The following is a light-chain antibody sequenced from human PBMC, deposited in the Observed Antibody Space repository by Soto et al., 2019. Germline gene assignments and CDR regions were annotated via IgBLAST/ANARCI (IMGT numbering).Light chain of an antibody. CDR3: QSYDSSRI. V-gene: IGLV6-57*04. Sequence: NFMLTQPHSVSESPGKTVTISCTRSSGSIASNYVQWYQQRPGSAPTTVIYEDNQRPSGVPDRFSGSIDSSSNSASLTISGLKTVDAADYYCQSYDSSRIFGGGTKLTVL. J-gene: IGLJ2*01. CDR2: EDN. CDR1: SGSIASNY.